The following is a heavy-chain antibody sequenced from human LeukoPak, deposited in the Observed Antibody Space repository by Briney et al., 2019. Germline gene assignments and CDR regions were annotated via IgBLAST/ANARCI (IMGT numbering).Heavy chain of an antibody. CDR3: AKERNLYSSSWYANDY. D-gene: IGHD6-13*01. CDR2: ISGSGSST. Sequence: GGSLRLSCAATGFTFSNYALSWVRQAPGKGLEWVSDISGSGSSTYYADSVKGRFTISRDNSKNTLYLQMNSLRAEDTAVYYCAKERNLYSSSWYANDYWGQGTLVTVSS. CDR1: GFTFSNYA. V-gene: IGHV3-23*01. J-gene: IGHJ4*02.